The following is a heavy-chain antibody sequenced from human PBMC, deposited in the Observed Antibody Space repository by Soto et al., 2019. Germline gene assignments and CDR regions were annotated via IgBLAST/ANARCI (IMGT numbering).Heavy chain of an antibody. J-gene: IGHJ6*02. CDR3: ARGYSSSWYSGYGMDV. CDR1: GFTFSSYS. CDR2: ISSSSSTI. D-gene: IGHD6-13*01. Sequence: EVQLVESGGGLVQPGGSLRLSCAASGFTFSSYSMNWVRQAPGKGLEWVSYISSSSSTIYYADSVKGRFTISRDNAKNSLYLQMNSRRAEDTAVYYCARGYSSSWYSGYGMDVWGQGTTVTVSS. V-gene: IGHV3-48*01.